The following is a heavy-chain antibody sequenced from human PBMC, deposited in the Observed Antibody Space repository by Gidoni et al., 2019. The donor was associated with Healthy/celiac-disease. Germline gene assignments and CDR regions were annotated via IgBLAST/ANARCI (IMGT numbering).Heavy chain of an antibody. V-gene: IGHV3-23*01. CDR3: AKTRFGWLVRASGDAFDI. D-gene: IGHD6-19*01. CDR2: ISGSGGST. J-gene: IGHJ3*02. Sequence: AISGSGGSTYYADSVKGRFTISRDNSKNTLYLQMNSLRAEDTAVYYCAKTRFGWLVRASGDAFDIWGQGTMVTVSS.